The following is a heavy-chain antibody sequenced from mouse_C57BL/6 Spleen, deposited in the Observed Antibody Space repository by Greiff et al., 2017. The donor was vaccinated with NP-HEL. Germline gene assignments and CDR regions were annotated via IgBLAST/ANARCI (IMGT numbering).Heavy chain of an antibody. CDR1: GYTFTSYW. V-gene: IGHV1-55*01. CDR2: LYPGSGST. D-gene: IGHD4-1*01. J-gene: IGHJ3*01. Sequence: QVQLQQSGAELVKPGASVKMSCKASGYTFTSYWITWVKPRPGQGLEWIGDLYPGSGSTNYNEKFKSKATLTVDTSSSTAYMQLSSLTSEDSAVYYCARSLSGTGAYWGQGTLVTVSA. CDR3: ARSLSGTGAY.